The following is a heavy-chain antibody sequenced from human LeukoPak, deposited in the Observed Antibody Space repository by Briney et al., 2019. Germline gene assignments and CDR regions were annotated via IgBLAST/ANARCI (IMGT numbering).Heavy chain of an antibody. CDR2: ISSSGST. Sequence: SETLSLTCTLSGDSISSGDYYWRWIRQPGGKGLEWIGRISSSGSTNYNPSLKSRVTISVDTSKNQFSLKLSSVTAADTAVYFCARGPYSYDSSGAFDIWGQGTMVTVSS. V-gene: IGHV4-61*02. CDR3: ARGPYSYDSSGAFDI. D-gene: IGHD3-22*01. J-gene: IGHJ3*02. CDR1: GDSISSGDYY.